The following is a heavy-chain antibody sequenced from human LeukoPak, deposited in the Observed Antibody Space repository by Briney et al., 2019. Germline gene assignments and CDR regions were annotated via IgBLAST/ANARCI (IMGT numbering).Heavy chain of an antibody. Sequence: SETLSLTCTVSGGSISSYYWSWIRQPPGKGLEWIGYIYYSGSTNYNPSLKSRVTISVDTSKNQFSLKLSSVTAADTAAYYCAFRGYSGYDGNWFDPWGQGTLVTVSS. D-gene: IGHD5-12*01. V-gene: IGHV4-59*01. CDR3: AFRGYSGYDGNWFDP. J-gene: IGHJ5*02. CDR2: IYYSGST. CDR1: GGSISSYY.